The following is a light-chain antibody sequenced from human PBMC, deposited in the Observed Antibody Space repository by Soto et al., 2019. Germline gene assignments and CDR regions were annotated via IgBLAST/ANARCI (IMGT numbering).Light chain of an antibody. Sequence: EIVMTQSPATLSVSPGVSATLSCRASQHVSSNFAWYRQKPGQAPTLVIYRASTRATGIPARFSGSGSGTEFTLPISSLQSEDFAVYYCQQYNNWPYTFGQGTKLEIK. CDR3: QQYNNWPYT. CDR2: RAS. V-gene: IGKV3-15*01. CDR1: QHVSSN. J-gene: IGKJ2*01.